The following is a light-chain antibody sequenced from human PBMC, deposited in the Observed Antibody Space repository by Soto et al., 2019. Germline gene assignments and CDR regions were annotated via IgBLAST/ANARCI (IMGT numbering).Light chain of an antibody. CDR3: CSYAGSYTWV. J-gene: IGLJ3*02. Sequence: QSALTQPRSVSGSPGQSVTISCTGTSSDVNINYVSWYQQHPGKAPKLMIYDVSKRPSGVPDRFSGSKSGNTASLTISGLQAEDEADYYCCSYAGSYTWVFGGGTKLTVL. V-gene: IGLV2-11*01. CDR2: DVS. CDR1: SSDVNINY.